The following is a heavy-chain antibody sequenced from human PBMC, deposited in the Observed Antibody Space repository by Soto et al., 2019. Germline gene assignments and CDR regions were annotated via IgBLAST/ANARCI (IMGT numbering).Heavy chain of an antibody. J-gene: IGHJ6*02. CDR2: IIPIFGTA. D-gene: IGHD3-22*01. Sequence: SVKVSCKASGGTFSSYAISWVRQAPGQGLEWMGGIIPIFGTANYAQKFQGRVTITADKSTSTAYMELSSLRSEDTAVYYCARGRLYDSSGYYYPNGYYYGMDVWGQGTTVTVSS. V-gene: IGHV1-69*06. CDR1: GGTFSSYA. CDR3: ARGRLYDSSGYYYPNGYYYGMDV.